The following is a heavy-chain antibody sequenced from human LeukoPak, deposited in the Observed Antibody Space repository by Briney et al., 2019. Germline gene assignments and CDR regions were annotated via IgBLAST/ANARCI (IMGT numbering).Heavy chain of an antibody. CDR3: AKSMVATGKPVDDS. D-gene: IGHD5-12*01. Sequence: GGFLRLSCAASGFTVSSNYMSWVRQAPGKGLEWVSVIYSGGSTYFADSVKGRFTVSRDNSKNTLYLQMNSLRAEDTALYYCAKSMVATGKPVDDSWGQGTLVTVSS. CDR1: GFTVSSNY. CDR2: IYSGGST. J-gene: IGHJ4*02. V-gene: IGHV3-53*01.